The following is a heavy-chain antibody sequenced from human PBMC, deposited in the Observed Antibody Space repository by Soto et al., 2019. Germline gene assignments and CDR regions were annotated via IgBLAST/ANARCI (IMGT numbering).Heavy chain of an antibody. J-gene: IGHJ4*02. Sequence: QVQLVESGGGVVQPGRSLRLSCAASGFTFSSYGMQWVRQAPGKGLEWAAVIWYDGSNKYYADSVKGRFSISRDNSKKTLYLQMSSLGAEDTAVYYCARDGYCTGGSCYSVPVFDYWGQGTLVTVSS. CDR1: GFTFSSYG. CDR2: IWYDGSNK. CDR3: ARDGYCTGGSCYSVPVFDY. V-gene: IGHV3-33*01. D-gene: IGHD2-15*01.